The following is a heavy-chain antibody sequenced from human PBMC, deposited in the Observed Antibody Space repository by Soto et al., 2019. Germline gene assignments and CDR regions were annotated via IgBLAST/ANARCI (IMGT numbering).Heavy chain of an antibody. J-gene: IGHJ4*02. Sequence: SETLSLTCTVSGGSISSYYWSWIRQPPGKGLEWIGYIYYSGSTNYNPSIKSRVTISVDTSKNQFSLKLSSVTAADTAVYYCARASAGSIPYYFDYWGQGTLVTVSS. CDR3: ARASAGSIPYYFDY. CDR1: GGSISSYY. CDR2: IYYSGST. D-gene: IGHD3-10*01. V-gene: IGHV4-59*01.